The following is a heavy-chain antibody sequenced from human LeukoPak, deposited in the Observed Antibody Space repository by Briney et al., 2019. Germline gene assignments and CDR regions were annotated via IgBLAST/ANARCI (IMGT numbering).Heavy chain of an antibody. J-gene: IGHJ4*02. CDR1: GYTFTSYA. Sequence: GASEKVSCKSSGYTFTSYAISWVRQAPGQRLEWMGWISAYNGTTNYAQKFKRRVTMTTDTSTSTSYMDLSSLISDDTAVYYCARDPNRHAAAHAFEYWGQGTLVTVSP. V-gene: IGHV1-18*01. CDR2: ISAYNGTT. CDR3: ARDPNRHAAAHAFEY. D-gene: IGHD6-13*01.